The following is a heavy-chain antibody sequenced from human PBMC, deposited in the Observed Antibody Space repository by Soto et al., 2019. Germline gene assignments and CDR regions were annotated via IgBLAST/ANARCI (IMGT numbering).Heavy chain of an antibody. D-gene: IGHD3-22*01. V-gene: IGHV1-69*06. J-gene: IGHJ4*02. CDR2: IIPIFGTA. CDR3: ARDPVYESSGYSDY. Sequence: QVQLVQSGAEVKKPGSSVKVSCKASGGTFSSYAISWVRQAPGQGLEWMGGIIPIFGTANYAQKFQGRVTITAYKSTITYYMELRSLRSEDPAVYYCARDPVYESSGYSDYWGQGTLVTVSS. CDR1: GGTFSSYA.